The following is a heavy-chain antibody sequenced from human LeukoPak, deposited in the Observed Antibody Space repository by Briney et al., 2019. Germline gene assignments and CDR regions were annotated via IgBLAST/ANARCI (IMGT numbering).Heavy chain of an antibody. Sequence: GGSLRLSCAASGFTFSSYGMHWVRQAPGKGLEWVAVISYDGSNKYYADSVKGRFTISRDNSKNTLYLQMNSLRAEDTAVYYCARDVDCRYFDWSICHAFDIWGQGTMVTVSS. V-gene: IGHV3-30*03. CDR1: GFTFSSYG. J-gene: IGHJ3*02. CDR2: ISYDGSNK. CDR3: ARDVDCRYFDWSICHAFDI. D-gene: IGHD3-9*01.